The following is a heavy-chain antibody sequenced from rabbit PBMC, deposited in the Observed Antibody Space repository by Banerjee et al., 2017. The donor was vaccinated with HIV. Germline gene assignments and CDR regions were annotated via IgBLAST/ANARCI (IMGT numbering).Heavy chain of an antibody. CDR1: GFSFSSNYW. CDR3: ARDLVAVIGWNFNL. J-gene: IGHJ4*01. Sequence: QEQLEEFGGDLVKPEGSLTLTCTASGFSFSSNYWICWVRQAPGKGLEWIACINIVTGKSVYANWAEGRFIMSRTSSTTVTLQMTSLTAADTATYFCARDLVAVIGWNFNLWGPGTLVTVS. V-gene: IGHV1S45*01. CDR2: INIVTGKS. D-gene: IGHD1-1*01.